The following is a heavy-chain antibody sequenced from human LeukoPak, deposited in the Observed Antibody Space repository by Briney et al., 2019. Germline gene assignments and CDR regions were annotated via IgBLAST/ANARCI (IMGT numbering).Heavy chain of an antibody. D-gene: IGHD6-19*01. J-gene: IGHJ4*02. V-gene: IGHV3-7*01. CDR2: IKQDGSEK. CDR1: GFTFSSYW. Sequence: GGSLRLSCAASGFTFSSYWMSWVRQAPGKGLEWVANIKQDGSEKYYVDSVKGRFTISRDNAKNSLYLQMNSLRAEDTAVYYCARSIPDIRGWYDNGLFDYWGQGTLVTVSS. CDR3: ARSIPDIRGWYDNGLFDY.